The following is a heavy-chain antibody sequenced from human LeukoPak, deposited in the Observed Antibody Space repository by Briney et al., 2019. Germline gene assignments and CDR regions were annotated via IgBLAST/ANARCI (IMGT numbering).Heavy chain of an antibody. D-gene: IGHD6-13*01. J-gene: IGHJ4*02. CDR3: ASLQLVEYAY. V-gene: IGHV4-34*01. Sequence: SETLSLTCAVYGGSFSGYYWSWIRQPPGKGLEWIGEINHSGGTNYNPSLKSRVTISVDTSKNQFSLKLSSVTAADTAVYYCASLQLVEYAYWGQGTLVTVSS. CDR1: GGSFSGYY. CDR2: INHSGGT.